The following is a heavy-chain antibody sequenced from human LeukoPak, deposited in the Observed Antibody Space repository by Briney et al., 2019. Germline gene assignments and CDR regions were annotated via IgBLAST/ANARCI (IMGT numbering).Heavy chain of an antibody. CDR1: GGPFSGFY. Sequence: KPSEALSIPCAVHGGPFSGFYWSWIRQPPGKGLEWSGEINHSGSTNFNPSLKSRVNISVDTSKNQFSLKLSSVTTADTAAYYCARGRDCSSTSCYLSRYYCYGMDVWGKGTTVTVSS. CDR3: ARGRDCSSTSCYLSRYYCYGMDV. V-gene: IGHV4-34*01. CDR2: INHSGST. D-gene: IGHD2-2*01. J-gene: IGHJ6*04.